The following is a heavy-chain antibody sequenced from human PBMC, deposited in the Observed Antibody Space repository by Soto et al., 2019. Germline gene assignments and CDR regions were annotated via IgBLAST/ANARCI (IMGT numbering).Heavy chain of an antibody. CDR3: ARVAVAGTWYFQY. D-gene: IGHD6-19*01. Sequence: PSETLSLTCTVSGGSISTGGYYWNWIRQRPGKGLEWIGYIYYSGSTYYNPSLRSRVTISQDTSKSQISLRLNSLTAADTAKYYCARVAVAGTWYFQYRGQGALVTVSS. J-gene: IGHJ1*01. CDR1: GGSISTGGYY. V-gene: IGHV4-31*03. CDR2: IYYSGST.